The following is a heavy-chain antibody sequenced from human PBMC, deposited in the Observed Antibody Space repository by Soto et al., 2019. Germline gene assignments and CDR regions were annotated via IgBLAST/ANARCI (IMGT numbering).Heavy chain of an antibody. V-gene: IGHV1-18*01. J-gene: IGHJ4*02. CDR1: GYTFASYA. CDR3: ARDPPPPDY. CDR2: SSAYKGNT. Sequence: QVQLVQSGAEVKKPGASVKVSCKASGYTFASYAISWMRQAPGQGLEWMGWSSAYKGNTNYAQKPQARVTMTTDTSTSTAYMELRSLRSDDTAVYSCARDPPPPDYWGQGTLVTVSS.